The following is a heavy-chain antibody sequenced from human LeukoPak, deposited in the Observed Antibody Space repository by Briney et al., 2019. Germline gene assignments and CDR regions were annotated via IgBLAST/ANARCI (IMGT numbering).Heavy chain of an antibody. V-gene: IGHV4-59*01. CDR1: GGSISSYY. CDR2: IYYSGST. J-gene: IGHJ3*02. D-gene: IGHD6-19*01. CDR3: ARVGWSSGSLAFDI. Sequence: SETLSLTCTVSGGSISSYYWSWIRQPPGKGLEWIGYIYYSGSTNYNPSLKSRVTISVDTSKNQFSLKLSSVTAADTAVYYCARVGWSSGSLAFDIWGQGTMVTVSS.